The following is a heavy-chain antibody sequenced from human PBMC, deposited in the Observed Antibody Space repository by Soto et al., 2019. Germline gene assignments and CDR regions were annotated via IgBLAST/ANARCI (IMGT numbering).Heavy chain of an antibody. CDR3: AKGYYGGNSGYFDY. Sequence: PGGSLRLSCAASGSTFSSYAMSWVRQAPGKGLEWVSAISGSGGSTYYADYVKGRFTISRDNSKNTLYLQMNSLRAEDTAVYYCAKGYYGGNSGYFDYWGQGTLVTVSS. D-gene: IGHD4-17*01. CDR2: ISGSGGST. CDR1: GSTFSSYA. V-gene: IGHV3-23*01. J-gene: IGHJ4*02.